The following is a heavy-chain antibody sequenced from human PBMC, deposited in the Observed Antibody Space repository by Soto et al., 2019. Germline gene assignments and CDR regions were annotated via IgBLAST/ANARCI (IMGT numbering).Heavy chain of an antibody. Sequence: PSETLSLTCTVSGVSTSSYHWIWIRQPPGKGLEWIAYLHYNGNTNYNPSLKSRLTVSLDTSKNQFSLKLSSVTAADTAAYYCARVLTRRTFDPGGQGTLATVSS. CDR3: ARVLTRRTFDP. D-gene: IGHD1-7*01. V-gene: IGHV4-59*01. CDR1: GVSTSSYH. J-gene: IGHJ5*02. CDR2: LHYNGNT.